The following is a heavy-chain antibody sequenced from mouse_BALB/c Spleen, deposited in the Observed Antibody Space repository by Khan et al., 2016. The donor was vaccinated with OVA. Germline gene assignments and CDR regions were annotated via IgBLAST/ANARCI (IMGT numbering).Heavy chain of an antibody. CDR3: TRSGYGTFAY. CDR1: GYTFTSYY. D-gene: IGHD1-1*02. CDR2: INPNNGGT. J-gene: IGHJ3*01. V-gene: IGHV1S81*02. Sequence: VQLQQSGAELVKPGASVRLSCKASGYTFTSYYLYWVKQRPGQGLEWIGDINPNNGGTNFNEKFRTKATLTVDKSSNTAYMELSRLTSGDSAVYYCTRSGYGTFAYWGQGTLVTVSA.